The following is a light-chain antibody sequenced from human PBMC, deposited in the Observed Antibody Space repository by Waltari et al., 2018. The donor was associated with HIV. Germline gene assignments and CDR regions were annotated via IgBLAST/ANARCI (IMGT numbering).Light chain of an antibody. CDR2: ETD. V-gene: IGLV7-46*01. J-gene: IGLJ3*02. Sequence: VVVPPAPSLSVSPGGTVAVPFASVPCRVSTNHYTHWIQLKPGQAPRTLMYETDKRHPWTAGRFAGSLSGGRAALMLAGALPDDEADYYCLLSYSGVRVFGGGTRLTV. CDR1: PCRVSTNHY. CDR3: LLSYSGVRV.